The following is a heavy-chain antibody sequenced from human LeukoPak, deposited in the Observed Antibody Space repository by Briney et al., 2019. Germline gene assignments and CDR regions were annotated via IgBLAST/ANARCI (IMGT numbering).Heavy chain of an antibody. D-gene: IGHD6-19*01. CDR2: IYYSGST. Sequence: SETLSLTCTVSGGSISSYYWSWIRQPPGKGLEWIGYIYYSGSTNYNPSLKSRVTISVDTSKNQFSLKLSSVTAADTAVYYCARGSGTDNFDYWGQGTLVTVSS. V-gene: IGHV4-59*01. J-gene: IGHJ4*02. CDR1: GGSISSYY. CDR3: ARGSGTDNFDY.